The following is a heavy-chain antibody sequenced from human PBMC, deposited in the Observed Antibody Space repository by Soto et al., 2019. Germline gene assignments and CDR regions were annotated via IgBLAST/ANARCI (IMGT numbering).Heavy chain of an antibody. D-gene: IGHD2-2*01. V-gene: IGHV1-69*13. J-gene: IGHJ6*02. CDR1: GGTFSSYA. CDR2: IIPIFGTA. Sequence: SVKVSCKASGGTFSSYAISWVRQAPGQGLEWMGGIIPIFGTANYAQKFQGRVTITADESTSTAYMELSSLRSEDTAVYYCARGRRIVVVPAARDYYYYGMDVWGQGTTVTVSS. CDR3: ARGRRIVVVPAARDYYYYGMDV.